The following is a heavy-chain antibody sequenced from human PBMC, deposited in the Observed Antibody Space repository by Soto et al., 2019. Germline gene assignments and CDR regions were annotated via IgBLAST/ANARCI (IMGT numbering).Heavy chain of an antibody. D-gene: IGHD3-16*01. CDR2: MNAKSGDT. V-gene: IGHV1-8*01. CDR3: ARGNPFNYAGFDV. J-gene: IGHJ6*04. CDR1: GYTFSDFD. Sequence: QAHLEQSGAEVKRPGASVKVSCKASGYTFSDFDINWLRQASGQGPEWMGWMNAKSGDTFFAQRFKGKFNMTGVTSLSTAYMEVGSLTSDDTAMYYCARGNPFNYAGFDVWGEGTTVAVSS.